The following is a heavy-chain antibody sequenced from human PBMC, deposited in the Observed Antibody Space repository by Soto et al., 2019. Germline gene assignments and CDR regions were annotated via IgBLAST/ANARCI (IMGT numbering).Heavy chain of an antibody. CDR2: INAGNGNT. CDR1: GYTFTSYA. J-gene: IGHJ6*02. V-gene: IGHV1-3*01. D-gene: IGHD6-19*01. CDR3: ARATNPGFGGSGWYYYYYGMDV. Sequence: ASVKVSCKASGYTFTSYAMHWVRQAPGQRLEWMGWINAGNGNTKYSQKFQGRVTITRDTSASTAYMELSSLRSEDTAVYYCARATNPGFGGSGWYYYYYGMDVWGQGTTVTVSS.